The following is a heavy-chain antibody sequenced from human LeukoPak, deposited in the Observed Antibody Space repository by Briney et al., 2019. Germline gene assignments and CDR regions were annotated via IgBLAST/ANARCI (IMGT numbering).Heavy chain of an antibody. CDR3: ARDPGVSGAAAGDY. CDR1: GFTFSSYA. D-gene: IGHD6-13*01. J-gene: IGHJ4*02. V-gene: IGHV3-23*01. CDR2: ISGSGGST. Sequence: GGSLRLSCAASGFTFSSYAMSWVRQAPGKGLEWVSAISGSGGSTYYADSVKGRFTISRDNAKNSLYLQMNSLRAEDTAVYYCARDPGVSGAAAGDYWGQGTLVTVSS.